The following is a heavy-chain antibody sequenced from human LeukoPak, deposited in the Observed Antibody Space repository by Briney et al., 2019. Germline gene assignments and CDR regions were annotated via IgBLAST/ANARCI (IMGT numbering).Heavy chain of an antibody. CDR2: MNPNSGNT. J-gene: IGHJ6*02. Sequence: GASVKVSCKASGYTFTSYDINWVRQATGQGLEWMGWMNPNSGNTGYAQKFQGRVTMTRNTSISTAYMELSSLRSEDTAVYYCARGMRWLQSYRYYYYYGMDVWGQGTTVTVSS. CDR1: GYTFTSYD. D-gene: IGHD5-24*01. CDR3: ARGMRWLQSYRYYYYYGMDV. V-gene: IGHV1-8*01.